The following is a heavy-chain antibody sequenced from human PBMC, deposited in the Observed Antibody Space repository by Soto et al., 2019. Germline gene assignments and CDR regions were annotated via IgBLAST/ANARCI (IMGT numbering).Heavy chain of an antibody. D-gene: IGHD3-16*01. Sequence: QVRLVQSGGEVKKPGASVKVSCKTSGYTFTTYGISWVRQAPGQGLEWVGWISAYSGKTHYAQKFQGKVTMTTDTATNTGYLERRSLRSDDTAVYYCARDPSLGDQQYWGQGTLVTVSS. V-gene: IGHV1-18*01. CDR2: ISAYSGKT. CDR3: ARDPSLGDQQY. CDR1: GYTFTTYG. J-gene: IGHJ4*02.